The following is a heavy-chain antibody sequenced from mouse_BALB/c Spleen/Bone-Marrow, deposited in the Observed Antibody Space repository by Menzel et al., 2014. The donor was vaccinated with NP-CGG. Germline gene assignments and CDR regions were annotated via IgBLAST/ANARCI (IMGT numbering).Heavy chain of an antibody. CDR1: GYPFTDYN. CDR3: VRAPPITSVVTRDY. D-gene: IGHD1-1*01. J-gene: IGHJ2*01. CDR2: IYPHTSDT. V-gene: IGHV1S29*02. Sequence: EVQRVESGPELVKPGASVKISCKASGYPFTDYNMHWVKQSHGKSLEWIGYIYPHTSDTGYNQKFRNKATLTVDISSSTAYMVLRSLTSEDSAVYYCVRAPPITSVVTRDYGGQGTTLTVSS.